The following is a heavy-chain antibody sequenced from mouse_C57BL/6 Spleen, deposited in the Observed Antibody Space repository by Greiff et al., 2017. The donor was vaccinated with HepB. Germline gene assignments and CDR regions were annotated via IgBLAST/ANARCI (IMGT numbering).Heavy chain of an antibody. CDR2: IYPRSGNT. V-gene: IGHV1-81*01. J-gene: IGHJ4*01. CDR1: GYTFTSYG. D-gene: IGHD1-1*01. CDR3: ARDYYGSSYTMDY. Sequence: QVQLQQSGAELARPGASVKLSCKASGYTFTSYGISWVKQRPGQGLEWIGEIYPRSGNTYYNEKFKGKATLTADKSSSTAYMELRSLTSEDSAVYFCARDYYGSSYTMDYWGQGTSVTVSS.